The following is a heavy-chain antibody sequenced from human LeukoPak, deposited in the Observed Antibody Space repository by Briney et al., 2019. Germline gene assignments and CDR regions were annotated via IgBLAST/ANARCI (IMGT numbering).Heavy chain of an antibody. V-gene: IGHV3-74*01. Sequence: AGGSLRLSCAASGFTFSSYCMHGVRQAPGGGVLWVSRINSDGSTTNYADSVKGRFTISRDNSKNTLYLQMNRLRGEDTAAYYCAKGARKETEPPGSALGWFDPWGQGTLVTVSS. D-gene: IGHD1-14*01. CDR3: AKGARKETEPPGSALGWFDP. CDR2: INSDGSTT. CDR1: GFTFSSYC. J-gene: IGHJ5*02.